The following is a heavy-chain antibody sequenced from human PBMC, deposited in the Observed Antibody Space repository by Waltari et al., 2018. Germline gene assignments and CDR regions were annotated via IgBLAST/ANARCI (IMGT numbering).Heavy chain of an antibody. Sequence: EVQLEESGGGLVQPGGSLRLSCAASGFTFSSHWIHWVRQAPGKGLVWVSRINGDGSSTSYADSVKGRFTISRDNAKNTLYLQMNNLRAEDTAVYYCSRDLQHGDFGRGRDYWGQGTLVTVSS. V-gene: IGHV3-74*01. D-gene: IGHD4-17*01. J-gene: IGHJ4*02. CDR1: GFTFSSHW. CDR2: INGDGSST. CDR3: SRDLQHGDFGRGRDY.